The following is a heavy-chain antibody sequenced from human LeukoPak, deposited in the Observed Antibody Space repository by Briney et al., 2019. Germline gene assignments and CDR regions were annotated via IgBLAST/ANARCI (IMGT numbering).Heavy chain of an antibody. V-gene: IGHV3-48*03. J-gene: IGHJ4*02. D-gene: IGHD3-10*02. Sequence: GGSLRLSCTASGFTFSSDEMNWVRQAPGKGLEWVSYISSSGSTIYYADSVKGRFTISRDNAKNSLYLQMNSLRAEDTAVYYCARGNSVVRGVDYWGQGTLVTVSS. CDR1: GFTFSSDE. CDR3: ARGNSVVRGVDY. CDR2: ISSSGSTI.